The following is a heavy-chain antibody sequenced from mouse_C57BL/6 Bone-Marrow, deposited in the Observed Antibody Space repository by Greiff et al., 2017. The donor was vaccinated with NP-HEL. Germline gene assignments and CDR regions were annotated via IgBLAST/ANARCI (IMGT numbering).Heavy chain of an antibody. CDR2: IYPGSGST. J-gene: IGHJ2*01. Sequence: QVQLQQSGAELVKPGASVKMSCKASGYTFTSYWITWVKQRPGQGLEWIGDIYPGSGSTNYNEKFKSKATLTVDTSSSTAYMQLSSLTSEDSAVYYCARERYYYGSSPFDYWGQGTTLTVSS. CDR3: ARERYYYGSSPFDY. V-gene: IGHV1-55*01. CDR1: GYTFTSYW. D-gene: IGHD1-1*01.